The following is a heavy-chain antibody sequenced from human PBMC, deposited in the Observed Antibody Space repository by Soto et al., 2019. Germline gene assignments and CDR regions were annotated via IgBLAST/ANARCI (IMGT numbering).Heavy chain of an antibody. J-gene: IGHJ3*01. V-gene: IGHV3-30*04. CDR3: ARRYCRAERCNGNDGFDV. CDR1: GCNFRTSV. CDR2: MSNNGITQ. D-gene: IGHD1-1*01. Sequence: VGSLRLSCAVSGCNFRTSVIRWVRQAPGKGLEWVAVMSNNGITQFYANSVKGRFSVSRDNSKSTTYLQMDSLRTEDTALYYCARRYCRAERCNGNDGFDVWGQGTMVTVSS.